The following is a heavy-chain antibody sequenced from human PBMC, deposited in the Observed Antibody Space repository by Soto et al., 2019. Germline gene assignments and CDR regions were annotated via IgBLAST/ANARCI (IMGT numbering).Heavy chain of an antibody. CDR1: GGSFSGYY. Sequence: PSETLSLTCAVYGGSFSGYYWSWIRQPPGKGLEWIGEINHSGSTNYNPSLKSRVTISVDTSKNQFSLKLSSVTAADTAVYYCARGGGYYGSGSYYLAYWGQGILVTVSS. CDR3: ARGGGYYGSGSYYLAY. V-gene: IGHV4-34*01. CDR2: INHSGST. D-gene: IGHD3-10*01. J-gene: IGHJ4*02.